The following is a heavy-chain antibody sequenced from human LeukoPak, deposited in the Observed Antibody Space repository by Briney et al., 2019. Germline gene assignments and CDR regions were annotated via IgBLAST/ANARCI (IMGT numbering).Heavy chain of an antibody. CDR3: TVGYYYDSGAYYY. CDR2: IKSKTDGGTT. CDR1: GFTFSNAW. V-gene: IGHV3-15*01. D-gene: IGHD3-22*01. J-gene: IGHJ4*02. Sequence: GGSLRLSCAASGFTFSNAWMTWVRQAPGKGLEWVGRIKSKTDGGTTDYAAPVKGRFTISRDDSKSTLYLQMNSLKTEDTAVYYCTVGYYYDSGAYYYWGRGTLVTVSS.